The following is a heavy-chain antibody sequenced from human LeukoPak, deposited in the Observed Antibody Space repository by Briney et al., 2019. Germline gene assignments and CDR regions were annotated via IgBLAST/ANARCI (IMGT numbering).Heavy chain of an antibody. J-gene: IGHJ3*02. Sequence: SVKVSCKASGGTFSSYAISWVRQAPGQGLEWMGGIIPIFGTANYAQKFQGRVTITTGESTSTAYTELSSLRSEDTAVYYCASGVTVAGSDAFDIWGQGTMVTVSS. D-gene: IGHD6-19*01. CDR3: ASGVTVAGSDAFDI. V-gene: IGHV1-69*05. CDR1: GGTFSSYA. CDR2: IIPIFGTA.